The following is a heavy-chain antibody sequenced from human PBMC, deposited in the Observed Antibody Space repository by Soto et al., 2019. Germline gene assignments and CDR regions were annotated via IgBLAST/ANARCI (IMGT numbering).Heavy chain of an antibody. J-gene: IGHJ4*02. CDR2: ISYDGSNK. CDR3: ARGGNRRYCSGGSCCSGVDY. Sequence: QVQLVESGGGVVQPGRSLRLSCAAFGFTFSNYAMHWVRQAPGKGLEWVAVISYDGSNKYYADSVRGRFTISRDDSKNTLYLQMNSLKAEDTAVYYCARGGNRRYCSGGSCCSGVDYWGQGTLVTVSS. CDR1: GFTFSNYA. D-gene: IGHD2-15*01. V-gene: IGHV3-30-3*01.